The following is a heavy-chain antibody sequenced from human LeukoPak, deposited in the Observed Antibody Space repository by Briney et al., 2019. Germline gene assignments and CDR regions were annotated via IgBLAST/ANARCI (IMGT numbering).Heavy chain of an antibody. V-gene: IGHV1-18*01. CDR3: ARDRDSSGYFIH. Sequence: GASVKLSCTASGYTFTSYGISWVRQAPGQGLEWMGWISAYNGKTNYVQRLQGRVTMTTDTSTSTAYMEVRSLRSDDTAVYYCARDRDSSGYFIHWGQGTLVTVSS. D-gene: IGHD3-22*01. CDR1: GYTFTSYG. J-gene: IGHJ4*02. CDR2: ISAYNGKT.